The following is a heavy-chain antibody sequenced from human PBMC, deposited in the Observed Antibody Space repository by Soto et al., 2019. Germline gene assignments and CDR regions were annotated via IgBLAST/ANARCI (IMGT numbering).Heavy chain of an antibody. D-gene: IGHD3-22*01. J-gene: IGHJ4*02. V-gene: IGHV3-30-3*01. CDR3: AREGVVITTPYCDY. CDR2: ISYDASNK. CDR1: GFTFSSYA. Sequence: QMQLVESGGGVVQPGRSLRLSCAASGFTFSSYAMHWVRQAPGKGLAWVAVISYDASNKYYAYSVKRRVTISRDNSKNTRYLKMNSLRAEDTAVYYCAREGVVITTPYCDYRGQGTLVTVSS.